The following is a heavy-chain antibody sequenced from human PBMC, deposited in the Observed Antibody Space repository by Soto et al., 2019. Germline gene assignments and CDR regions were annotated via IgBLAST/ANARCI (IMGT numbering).Heavy chain of an antibody. D-gene: IGHD5-12*01. J-gene: IGHJ4*02. V-gene: IGHV4-39*01. CDR3: ARLKRWLQRFAY. CDR1: GGSISSSSYY. Sequence: SETLSLTCTVSGGSISSSSYYWGWIRQPPGKGLEWIGSIYYSGSTYYNPSLKSRVTISVDTSKNQFSLKPSSVTAADTAVYYCARLKRWLQRFAYCGQGTLVTVSS. CDR2: IYYSGST.